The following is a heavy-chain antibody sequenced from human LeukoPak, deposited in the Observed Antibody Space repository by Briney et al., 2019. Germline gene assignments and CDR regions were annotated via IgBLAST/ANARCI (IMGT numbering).Heavy chain of an antibody. CDR3: AKARGYCSSTSCSKGGYFDY. D-gene: IGHD2-2*01. CDR2: ISGSGGST. CDR1: GFTFSSYA. Sequence: GGSLRLSCAASGFTFSSYAMSWVRQAPGKGLEWVSAISGSGGSTYYADSVKGRFTISRDNSKNTLYLQMNSLRAEDTAVYYCAKARGYCSSTSCSKGGYFDYWGQGTLVTDSS. J-gene: IGHJ4*02. V-gene: IGHV3-23*01.